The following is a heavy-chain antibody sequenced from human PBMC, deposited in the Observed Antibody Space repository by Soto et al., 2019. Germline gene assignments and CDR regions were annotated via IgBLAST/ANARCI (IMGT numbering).Heavy chain of an antibody. CDR3: ARVPPWGDSGSFYIQHYDS. V-gene: IGHV1-3*01. Sequence: ASVKVSCKSSGNSFVTYAIHWVRQAPGQRLQWMGWINVGSGNTKYAQDFQGRVTFTRDTAATTTFMELSSLRSEDAAVYYCARVPPWGDSGSFYIQHYDSW. J-gene: IGHJ5*01. D-gene: IGHD3-10*01. CDR1: GNSFVTYA. CDR2: INVGSGNT.